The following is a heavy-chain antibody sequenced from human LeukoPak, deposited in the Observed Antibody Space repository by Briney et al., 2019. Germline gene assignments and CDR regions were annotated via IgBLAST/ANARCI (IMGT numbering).Heavy chain of an antibody. CDR3: ARDGPHYYDSSGYADDAFDI. CDR1: GYTFTSYG. CDR2: IIPILGIA. D-gene: IGHD3-22*01. J-gene: IGHJ3*02. V-gene: IGHV1-69*04. Sequence: SVKVSCKASGYTFTSYGISWVRQAPGQGLEWMGRIIPILGIANYAQKFQGRVTITADKSTSTAYMELSSLRSEDTAVYYCARDGPHYYDSSGYADDAFDIWGQGTMVTVSS.